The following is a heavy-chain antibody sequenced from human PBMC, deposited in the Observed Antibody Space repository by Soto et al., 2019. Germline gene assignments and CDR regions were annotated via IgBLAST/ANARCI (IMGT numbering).Heavy chain of an antibody. Sequence: LSPTVSRLTPADFAVSSVRLSARKGGECVSVFGRNTIGGTTEYIAPLKVRFTISRDDAKSIAYLPMNRLKAEDAAVYYCTRAAYYDSRDYYYVFDFWGQGTLVTVSS. CDR3: TRAAYYDSRDYYYVFDF. CDR2: FGRNTIGGTT. J-gene: IGHJ4*02. V-gene: IGHV3-49*04. D-gene: IGHD3-22*01. CDR1: RLTPADFA.